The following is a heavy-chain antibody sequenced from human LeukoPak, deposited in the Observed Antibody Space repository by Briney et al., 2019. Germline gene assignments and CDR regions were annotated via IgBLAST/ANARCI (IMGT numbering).Heavy chain of an antibody. CDR2: IDPSDSYA. Sequence: GESLRISCKASGYRFSSYSISWVRQMPGKGLEWMGRIDPSDSYAKYSPSFQGHVTISADKSISTAYLQWSSLKASDIATYYCARHYGAAGDFDYWGQGTLVTVSS. D-gene: IGHD6-13*01. V-gene: IGHV5-10-1*01. CDR1: GYRFSSYS. CDR3: ARHYGAAGDFDY. J-gene: IGHJ4*02.